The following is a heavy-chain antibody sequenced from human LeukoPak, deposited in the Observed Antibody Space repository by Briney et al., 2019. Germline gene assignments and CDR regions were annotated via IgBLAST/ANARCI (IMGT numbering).Heavy chain of an antibody. D-gene: IGHD2-8*01. Sequence: PGGSLRLSCAGSGFTFSSHAMSWVRQAPGKGLEWVSVISVSGGSTYYADSVKGRFTISRDNSKNTLYLQMNSLRGEDTAVYFCAKPQWSTDDAFDFWGQGTMVTVSS. V-gene: IGHV3-23*01. CDR3: AKPQWSTDDAFDF. J-gene: IGHJ3*01. CDR2: ISVSGGST. CDR1: GFTFSSHA.